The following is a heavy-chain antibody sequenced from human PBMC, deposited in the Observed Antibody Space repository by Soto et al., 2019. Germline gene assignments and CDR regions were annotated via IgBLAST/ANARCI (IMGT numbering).Heavy chain of an antibody. CDR3: ARVSAHRAFDP. CDR2: ISYDGSNK. CDR1: GFIFSSYA. V-gene: IGHV3-30-3*01. J-gene: IGHJ5*02. Sequence: QVQLVESGGGVVQPGRSLRLSCAASGFIFSSYALHWVRQAPGKGLEWVALISYDGSNKYYADSVKGRFTISRDNSKNTLYLQMNSQRAEDTAVYYCARVSAHRAFDPWGQGTLVTVSS. D-gene: IGHD6-13*01.